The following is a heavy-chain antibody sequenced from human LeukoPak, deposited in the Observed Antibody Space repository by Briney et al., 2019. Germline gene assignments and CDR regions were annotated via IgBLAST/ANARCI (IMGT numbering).Heavy chain of an antibody. CDR2: IYYSGST. CDR3: ARDEGPGYFDY. CDR1: GGAISSYY. J-gene: IGHJ4*02. Sequence: SETLSLTCTVSGGAISSYYWSWIRQPPGKGLEWIGYIYYSGSTNYNPSLKSRVTLSVDTSKNQFSLKLSSVTAADTAVYYCARDEGPGYFDYWGQGTLVTVSS. D-gene: IGHD1-14*01. V-gene: IGHV4-59*01.